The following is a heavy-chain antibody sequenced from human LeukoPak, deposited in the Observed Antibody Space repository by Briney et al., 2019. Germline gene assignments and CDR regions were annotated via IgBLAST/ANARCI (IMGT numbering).Heavy chain of an antibody. V-gene: IGHV3-23*01. D-gene: IGHD5-12*01. CDR2: ISGSGGRI. Sequence: GGXLRLSCVVSGFTFSRYAMSWVRQAPGEGRDGVAAISGSGGRIYYADSVKGRFTISRDNSKNTLYREINRQRRGDRAVFYCAQHSGYDSPATKIKIDYWGQGALVTVSS. CDR3: AQHSGYDSPATKIKIDY. J-gene: IGHJ4*02. CDR1: GFTFSRYA.